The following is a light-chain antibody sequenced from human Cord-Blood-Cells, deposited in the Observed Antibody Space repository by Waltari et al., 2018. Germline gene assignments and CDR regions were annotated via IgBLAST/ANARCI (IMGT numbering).Light chain of an antibody. CDR1: KSISSY. J-gene: IGKJ4*01. CDR2: AAS. CDR3: QQYYSYPLT. Sequence: AIRMTQSPSSFSASTGDRVTITCRASKSISSYLAWYQQKPGKAPKLLIYAASTLQSGFPSRFSGSGSGTDFTLTISCLQSEDFATYYCQQYYSYPLTFGGGTKVEIK. V-gene: IGKV1-8*01.